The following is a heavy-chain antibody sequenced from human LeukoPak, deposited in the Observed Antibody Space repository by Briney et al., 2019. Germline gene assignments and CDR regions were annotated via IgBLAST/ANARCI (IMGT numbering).Heavy chain of an antibody. CDR2: IIPIFGTA. CDR1: GGTFSSYA. D-gene: IGHD2-2*01. J-gene: IGHJ6*02. CDR3: ARVATDCSSTSCYVYYYYGMDV. V-gene: IGHV1-69*13. Sequence: SVKVSCKASGGTFSSYAISWVRQAPGQGLEWMGGIIPIFGTANYAQKFQGRVTITADESTSTAYMELSSLRSEDTAVYYCARVATDCSSTSCYVYYYYGMDVWGQGATVTVSS.